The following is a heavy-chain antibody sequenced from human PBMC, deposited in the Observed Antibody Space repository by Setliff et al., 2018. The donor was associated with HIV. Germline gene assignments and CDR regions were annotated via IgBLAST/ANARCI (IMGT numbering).Heavy chain of an antibody. Sequence: ASVKVSCKASGYTFTSYGITWVRQAPGQGLEWMGWISAYNGYTNYAQKLQGRVTMTTDTSTSTAYMELRSLRSDDTAVYFCARTELQSQPILYYMDVWGKGTTVTVSS. CDR1: GYTFTSYG. V-gene: IGHV1-18*01. J-gene: IGHJ6*03. CDR2: ISAYNGYT. D-gene: IGHD4-4*01. CDR3: ARTELQSQPILYYMDV.